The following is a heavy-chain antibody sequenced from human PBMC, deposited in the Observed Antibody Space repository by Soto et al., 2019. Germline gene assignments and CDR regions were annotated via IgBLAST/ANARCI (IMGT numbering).Heavy chain of an antibody. J-gene: IGHJ6*02. CDR2: ISYDGSNK. V-gene: IGHV3-30-3*01. D-gene: IGHD2-2*01. CDR3: ARDHQPLFLPAAIWNNYYGMDV. Sequence: PGGSLRLSCAASGFTFSSYAMHWVRQAPGKGLEWVAVISYDGSNKYYADSVKGRFTISRDNSKNTLYLQMNSLRAEDTAVYYCARDHQPLFLPAAIWNNYYGMDVWGQGTTVTV. CDR1: GFTFSSYA.